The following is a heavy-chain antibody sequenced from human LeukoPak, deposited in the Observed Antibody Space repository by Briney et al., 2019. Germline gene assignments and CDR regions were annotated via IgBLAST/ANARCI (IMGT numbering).Heavy chain of an antibody. CDR1: GGSISSYY. D-gene: IGHD3-9*01. Sequence: PSETLSLTCTVSGGSISSYYWSWIRQPAGKGLEWIGRIYTSGSTNYNPSLKSRVTMSVDTSKNQFSVKLSSVTAADTAVYYCAREDTGPHYDILTGYPDYYGMDVWGQGTTVTVSS. J-gene: IGHJ6*02. V-gene: IGHV4-4*07. CDR2: IYTSGST. CDR3: AREDTGPHYDILTGYPDYYGMDV.